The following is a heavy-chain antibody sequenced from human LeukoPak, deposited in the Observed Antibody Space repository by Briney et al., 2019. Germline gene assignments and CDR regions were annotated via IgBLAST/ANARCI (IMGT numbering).Heavy chain of an antibody. Sequence: PGGSLRLSCAASGFTFSSYAMSWVRQAPGKGLEWVSAISGSGGSTYYADSVKGRFTISRDNSKNTLYLQMNSLRAEDTAVYYCAKDPPAGYCTNGVCHGYWGQGTLVTVSS. CDR2: ISGSGGST. D-gene: IGHD2-8*01. CDR1: GFTFSSYA. CDR3: AKDPPAGYCTNGVCHGY. J-gene: IGHJ4*02. V-gene: IGHV3-23*01.